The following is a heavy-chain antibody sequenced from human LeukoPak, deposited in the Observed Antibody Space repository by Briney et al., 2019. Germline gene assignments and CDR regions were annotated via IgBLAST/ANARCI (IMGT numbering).Heavy chain of an antibody. J-gene: IGHJ6*02. CDR3: AKDLSLIPVAGTSFGNPNYYYGMDV. V-gene: IGHV3-23*01. CDR2: ISGSGGST. D-gene: IGHD6-19*01. Sequence: GGSLRLSCAASGFTFSSYAMSWVRQAPGKGLEWVSAISGSGGSTYYADSVKGRFTISRDNSKNTLYLKMNSLRAEDTAVYYCAKDLSLIPVAGTSFGNPNYYYGMDVWGQGTTVAVSS. CDR1: GFTFSSYA.